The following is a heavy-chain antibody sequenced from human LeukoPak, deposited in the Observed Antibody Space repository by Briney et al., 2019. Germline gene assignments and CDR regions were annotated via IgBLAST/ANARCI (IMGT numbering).Heavy chain of an antibody. J-gene: IGHJ4*02. Sequence: GGSLRLSCAASGFTFSNYAMSWVRQAPGKGLEWVSAISGSGSNTYYADSVTGRFTISRDSSKNTLCLQMNSLRAEDTAVYYCAKAVVAGVKYYFDYRGQGTLVTVSS. CDR3: AKAVVAGVKYYFDY. V-gene: IGHV3-23*01. CDR2: ISGSGSNT. D-gene: IGHD6-19*01. CDR1: GFTFSNYA.